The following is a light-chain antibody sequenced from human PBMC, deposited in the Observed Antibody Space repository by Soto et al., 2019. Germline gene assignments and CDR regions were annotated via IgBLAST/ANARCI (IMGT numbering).Light chain of an antibody. V-gene: IGKV3-11*01. CDR3: QHRLNWPWT. Sequence: EIVLTQSPATLSVSPGEGVTLSCRAIQSIGTYLAWYRQRPGQAPRLLIYDTSNRATGTPDRFSGSGSGTDFTLTISSLVPEEFAVYYCQHRLNWPWTFGQGTKVEIK. CDR1: QSIGTY. CDR2: DTS. J-gene: IGKJ1*01.